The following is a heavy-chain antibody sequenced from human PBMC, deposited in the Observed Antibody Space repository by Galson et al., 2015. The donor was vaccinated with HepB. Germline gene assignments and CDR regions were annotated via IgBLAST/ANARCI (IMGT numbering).Heavy chain of an antibody. V-gene: IGHV3-30*04. CDR1: GFIFSSYA. CDR3: ARTYCSGGSCYGLYYYYGLDG. Sequence: SLRLSCAASGFIFSSYAMHWVRQAPGKGLEWVAVISYDGSKKFYADSVKGRFTISRDQSKNTLYLQMNSLRGEDTAVYYCARTYCSGGSCYGLYYYYGLDGWGQGTTVTVSS. J-gene: IGHJ6*02. D-gene: IGHD2-15*01. CDR2: ISYDGSKK.